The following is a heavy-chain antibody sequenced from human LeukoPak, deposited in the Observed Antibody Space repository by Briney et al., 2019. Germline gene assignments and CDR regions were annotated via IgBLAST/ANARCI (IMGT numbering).Heavy chain of an antibody. CDR1: GFTFSSYT. Sequence: PGGSLRLSCAASGFTFSSYTMDWVRQAPGKGLEWVAYISTSSRTIYYADSVKGRFTISRDDAKNSLSLHMDSLRAEDTAVYYCARGRGDYSNYEGTLEYWGQGTLVTVSS. D-gene: IGHD4-11*01. CDR3: ARGRGDYSNYEGTLEY. V-gene: IGHV3-48*01. CDR2: ISTSSRTI. J-gene: IGHJ4*02.